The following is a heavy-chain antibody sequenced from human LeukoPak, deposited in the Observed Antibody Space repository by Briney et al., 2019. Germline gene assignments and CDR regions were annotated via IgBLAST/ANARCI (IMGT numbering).Heavy chain of an antibody. CDR2: MNPNSGNT. CDR1: GYTFTSYD. D-gene: IGHD3-22*01. V-gene: IGHV1-8*03. CDR3: ARVYYYDSSGYFNWFDP. Sequence: ASVKVSCMASGYTFTSYDINWVRQATGQGLEWMGWMNPNSGNTGYAQKFQGRVNITRNTSISTAYMELSSLRSEDTAVYYCARVYYYDSSGYFNWFDPWGQGTLVTVSS. J-gene: IGHJ5*02.